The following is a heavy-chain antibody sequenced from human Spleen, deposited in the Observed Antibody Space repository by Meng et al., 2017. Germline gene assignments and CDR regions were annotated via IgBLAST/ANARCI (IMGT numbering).Heavy chain of an antibody. Sequence: ASVKVSCKASGYTFTSYGVSWVRQAPGQGLEWMGIINPSGGSTSYAQKFQGRVTMTRDTSTSTVYMELSSLRSEDTAVYYCARAIAAAGTKVDPWGQGTLVTVSS. V-gene: IGHV1-46*01. CDR2: INPSGGST. CDR1: GYTFTSYG. J-gene: IGHJ5*02. CDR3: ARAIAAAGTKVDP. D-gene: IGHD6-13*01.